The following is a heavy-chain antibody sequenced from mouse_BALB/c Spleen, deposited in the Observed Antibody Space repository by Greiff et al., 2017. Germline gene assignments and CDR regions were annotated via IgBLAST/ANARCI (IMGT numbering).Heavy chain of an antibody. Sequence: EVMLVESGAELVKPGASVKLSCTASGFNIKDTYMPWVKQRPEQGLEWIGRIDPANGNTKYDPKFQGKATITADTSSNTAYLQLSSLTSEDTAVYYCARSGYGNYNAMDYWGEGTSVTVSS. J-gene: IGHJ4*01. D-gene: IGHD2-10*02. V-gene: IGHV14-3*02. CDR3: ARSGYGNYNAMDY. CDR1: GFNIKDTY. CDR2: IDPANGNT.